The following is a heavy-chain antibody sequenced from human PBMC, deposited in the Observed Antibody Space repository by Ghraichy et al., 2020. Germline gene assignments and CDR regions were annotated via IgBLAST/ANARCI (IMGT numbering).Heavy chain of an antibody. CDR1: GFTFSRYG. CDR3: AKERESSGYYSFRGDYYGMDV. J-gene: IGHJ6*02. Sequence: GESLNISCAVSGFTFSRYGMHWVRQAPGKGLEWVAVTSSDGSNKNFADSVKGRFTISRDNSKNTLYLQMNSLRAEDTAVYYCAKERESSGYYSFRGDYYGMDVWGQGTTVTVSS. D-gene: IGHD3-22*01. V-gene: IGHV3-30*18. CDR2: TSSDGSNK.